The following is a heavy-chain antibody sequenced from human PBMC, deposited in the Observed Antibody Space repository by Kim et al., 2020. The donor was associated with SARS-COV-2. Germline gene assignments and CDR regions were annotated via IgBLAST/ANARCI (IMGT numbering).Heavy chain of an antibody. CDR1: GYTFTNYD. D-gene: IGHD3-10*01. Sequence: ASVKVSCKASGYTFTNYDISWVRQAPGQGLEWMGWISTYTGNTNYAQKLQGRVTMTTDTSTTTAYMELRSLRSDDTAIYYCAGDPRSGGGFDPWGQGTLVTVSS. J-gene: IGHJ5*02. CDR2: ISTYTGNT. V-gene: IGHV1-18*04. CDR3: AGDPRSGGGFDP.